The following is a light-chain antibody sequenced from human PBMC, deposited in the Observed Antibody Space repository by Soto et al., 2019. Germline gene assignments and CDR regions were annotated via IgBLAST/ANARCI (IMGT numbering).Light chain of an antibody. J-gene: IGKJ5*01. CDR1: ESVSSSY. CDR3: QQYGSSPLVT. CDR2: GAS. Sequence: EIVLTQSPGTLSLSPGERATLSCRASESVSSSYLAWYQQKPGQAPRLLIYGASSRATGNPDRVSGSGSGTDFTLTISRLEPEDFAVYYCQQYGSSPLVTFGQGTRREI. V-gene: IGKV3-20*01.